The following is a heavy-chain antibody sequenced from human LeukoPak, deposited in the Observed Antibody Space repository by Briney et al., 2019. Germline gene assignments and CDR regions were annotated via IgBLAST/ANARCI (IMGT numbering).Heavy chain of an antibody. CDR3: ARDRRYPIVVVVAATPLGWYFDL. CDR1: GGSFSGYY. J-gene: IGHJ2*01. D-gene: IGHD2-15*01. V-gene: IGHV4-34*01. Sequence: PSETLSLTCAVSGGSFSGYYWSWIRQPPGQGLEWIGEINHSGSTNYNPSLKSRVTISVDTSKNQFSLKLSSVTAADTAVYYCARDRRYPIVVVVAATPLGWYFDLWGRGTLVTVSS. CDR2: INHSGST.